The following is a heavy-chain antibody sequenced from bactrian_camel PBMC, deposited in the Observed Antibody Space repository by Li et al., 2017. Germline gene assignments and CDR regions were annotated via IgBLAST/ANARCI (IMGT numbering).Heavy chain of an antibody. Sequence: HVQLVESGGGSVQAGGSLRLSCRASGAITNTPCMGWFRQVPGKERERVATIYAGSGPPSVADSVKERFTMSRDSATHTIFLQMNSLKPEDTGVYYCAADLHPAWRVVAGSCSTADFGVWGRGTQVTVS. J-gene: IGHJ6*01. CDR1: GAITNTPC. V-gene: IGHV3S54*01. CDR3: AADLHPAWRVVAGSCSTADFGV. CDR2: IYAGSGPP. D-gene: IGHD2*01.